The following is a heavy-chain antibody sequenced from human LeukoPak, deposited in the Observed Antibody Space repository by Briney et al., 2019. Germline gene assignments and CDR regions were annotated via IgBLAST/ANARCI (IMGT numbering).Heavy chain of an antibody. CDR2: INPNSGVT. CDR1: GYRFTSSY. D-gene: IGHD3-16*02. V-gene: IGHV1-2*02. CDR3: ARQQEVSGYCDY. Sequence: ASVKVSCKASGYRFTSSYMHWVRQAPGQGLEWMGWINPNSGVTNYAQNFQGRVSMTRDTSISTAYMELSRLRSDDTAVYYCARQQEVSGYCDYWGQGTLVTVSS. J-gene: IGHJ4*02.